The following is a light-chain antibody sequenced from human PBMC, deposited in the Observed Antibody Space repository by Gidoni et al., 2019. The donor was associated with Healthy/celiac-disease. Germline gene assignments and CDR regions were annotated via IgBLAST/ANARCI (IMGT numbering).Light chain of an antibody. V-gene: IGKV1-5*01. Sequence: DIQMTQSPSTLSASVGDRVTITCRASQRIGGWLAWYQQKPGKAPKLLTSDAYTLENGVPSRFSGSGSGTEFSLTFSDLQPDDFATYYCKQYNSFPWTFGQGTKVEIK. J-gene: IGKJ1*01. CDR3: KQYNSFPWT. CDR2: DAY. CDR1: QRIGGW.